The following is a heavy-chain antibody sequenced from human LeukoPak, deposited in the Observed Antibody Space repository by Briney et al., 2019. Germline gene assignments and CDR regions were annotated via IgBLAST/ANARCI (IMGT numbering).Heavy chain of an antibody. J-gene: IGHJ4*02. D-gene: IGHD3-10*01. Sequence: GGPLRLSCAASAFTFSSYGMNWVPQAPGKGLEWVSGISGSGGATYYADSVKGRFTISRDDPHNTLYLQMNSLRAEDTAVYFCARGGVDYYGSGTYYLMYYFDYWGQGALVTVSS. CDR3: ARGGVDYYGSGTYYLMYYFDY. V-gene: IGHV3-23*01. CDR2: ISGSGGAT. CDR1: AFTFSSYG.